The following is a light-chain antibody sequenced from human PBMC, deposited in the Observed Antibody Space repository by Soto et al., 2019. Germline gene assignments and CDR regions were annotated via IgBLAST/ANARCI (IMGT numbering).Light chain of an antibody. CDR1: QSVSSSY. Sequence: EIVLTQSPGTLSLSPGERATLSCRASQSVSSSYLAWYQQKPGQAPRLLIYGASSRTTGIPDRFSGSGYGTDFTLTISRLEPEDFAVYYCHQYGSSPRYTFGQGTKLEIK. CDR3: HQYGSSPRYT. J-gene: IGKJ2*01. V-gene: IGKV3-20*01. CDR2: GAS.